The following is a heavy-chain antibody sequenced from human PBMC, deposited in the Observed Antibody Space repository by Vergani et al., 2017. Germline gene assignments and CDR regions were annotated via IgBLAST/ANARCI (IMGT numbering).Heavy chain of an antibody. Sequence: QVQLVQSGAEVKKPGASVKVSCKASGYTFTSYAISWVRQAPGQGLEWMGGIIPIFGTANYAQKFQGRVTITADESTSTAYMELSSLRSEDTAVYYCARDRCSSTSCYDYYYYMDVWGKGTTVTVSS. CDR1: GYTFTSYA. D-gene: IGHD2-2*01. CDR2: IIPIFGTA. V-gene: IGHV1-69*13. CDR3: ARDRCSSTSCYDYYYYMDV. J-gene: IGHJ6*03.